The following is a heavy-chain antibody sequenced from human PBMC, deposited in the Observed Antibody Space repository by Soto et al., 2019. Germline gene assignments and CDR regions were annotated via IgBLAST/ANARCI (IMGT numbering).Heavy chain of an antibody. J-gene: IGHJ6*02. V-gene: IGHV3-74*01. CDR2: INSDGSST. D-gene: IGHD1-26*01. CDR1: GFTFSSYW. Sequence: LRLSCAASGFTFSSYWMHWVRQAPGKGLVWVSRINSDGSSTSYADSVKGRFTISRDNAKNTLYLQMNSLRAEDTAVYYCARAEWELADYYGMDVWGQGTTVTVSS. CDR3: ARAEWELADYYGMDV.